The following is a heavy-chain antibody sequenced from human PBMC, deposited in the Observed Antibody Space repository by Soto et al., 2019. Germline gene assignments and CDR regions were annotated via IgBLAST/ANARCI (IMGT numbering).Heavy chain of an antibody. CDR3: NSLFRGVIGDDN. D-gene: IGHD3-10*01. CDR2: IYSGGAT. V-gene: IGHV3-66*01. Sequence: GGSLILSCAVSGFTVSSSYMSWVRQAPGKGLEWVSVIYSGGATYYADSVKGRFTISRDSSKNTLYLQMNSLRVEDTAVYYCNSLFRGVIGDDNWGQGTLVTVSS. CDR1: GFTVSSSY. J-gene: IGHJ4*02.